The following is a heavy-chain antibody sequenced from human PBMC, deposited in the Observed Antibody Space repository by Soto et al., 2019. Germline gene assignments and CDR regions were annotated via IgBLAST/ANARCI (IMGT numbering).Heavy chain of an antibody. Sequence: DVQLLQSGGGLVQPGGSLRLSCAASGFTFWNHDMSWVRQAPGKGLEWVSAISARGDGPYYTESVRGRFTISRENSKNTLYLQMNSLRVEETAVYYCAKRLEGSSGYYSEDYWGQGTLVTVS. D-gene: IGHD3-9*01. CDR1: GFTFWNHD. CDR2: ISARGDGP. CDR3: AKRLEGSSGYYSEDY. J-gene: IGHJ4*02. V-gene: IGHV3-23*01.